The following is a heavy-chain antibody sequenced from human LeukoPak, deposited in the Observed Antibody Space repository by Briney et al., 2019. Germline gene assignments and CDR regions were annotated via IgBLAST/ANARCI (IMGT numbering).Heavy chain of an antibody. CDR1: GFTFSSYA. CDR2: ISDSGDYT. D-gene: IGHD2-8*01. V-gene: IGHV3-23*01. J-gene: IGHJ4*02. Sequence: PGGSLTLSCAGSGFTFSSYAMSWVRQAPGQGLEWVSVISDSGDYTSYADSVRGRFTISRDNSRTTLYLQMISLRPEDTAVYYCAKDPSIRKYCTNGVCSPFDYWGQGTLVTVSS. CDR3: AKDPSIRKYCTNGVCSPFDY.